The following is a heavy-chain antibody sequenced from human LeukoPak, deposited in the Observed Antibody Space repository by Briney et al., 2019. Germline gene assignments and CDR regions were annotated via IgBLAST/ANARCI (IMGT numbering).Heavy chain of an antibody. CDR2: ISYDGSNK. V-gene: IGHV3-30-3*01. CDR3: ARDKVVPAAPDTGGGMDV. D-gene: IGHD2-2*01. Sequence: TGGSLRLSCAASGFTFSSYAMHWVRQAPGKGLEWVAVISYDGSNKYYADSVKGRFTISRDNSKNTLYLQMNSLRAEDTAVYYCARDKVVPAAPDTGGGMDVWGQGTTVTVSS. J-gene: IGHJ6*02. CDR1: GFTFSSYA.